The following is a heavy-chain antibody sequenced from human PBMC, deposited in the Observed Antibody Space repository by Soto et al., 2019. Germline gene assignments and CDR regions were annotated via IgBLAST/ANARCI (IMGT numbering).Heavy chain of an antibody. Sequence: QITLKESGPTLVKPTQTLTLTCTFSGFSLTTDRVGVGWIRQPPGEALEWLAVIYWDDSKTYRPSLESRLTITKDTSKSLVALTMTNMDSLDTATYYCAHAYGGRSLYWGQGTLVTVSS. J-gene: IGHJ4*02. CDR2: IYWDDSK. D-gene: IGHD1-26*01. CDR3: AHAYGGRSLY. CDR1: GFSLTTDRVG. V-gene: IGHV2-5*02.